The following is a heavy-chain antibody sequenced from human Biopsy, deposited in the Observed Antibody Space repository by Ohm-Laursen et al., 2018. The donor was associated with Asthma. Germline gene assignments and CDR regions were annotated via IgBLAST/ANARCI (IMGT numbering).Heavy chain of an antibody. J-gene: IGHJ5*02. Sequence: GSSVKVSCNASGYSFTSDYIHWVRQAPGQGLEWMGRINPNSGGTNYAQKFQGRVTMTRDTSISTAYMELSRLRSDDTAVYYCAREGITGTTAWFDPWGQGTLVTVSS. CDR2: INPNSGGT. CDR1: GYSFTSDY. CDR3: AREGITGTTAWFDP. V-gene: IGHV1-2*06. D-gene: IGHD1-7*01.